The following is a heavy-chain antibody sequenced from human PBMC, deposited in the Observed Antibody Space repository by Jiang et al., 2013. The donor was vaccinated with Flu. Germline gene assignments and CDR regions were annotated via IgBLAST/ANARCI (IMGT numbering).Heavy chain of an antibody. Sequence: GLVKPSQTLSLTCAVSGGSTNSDDYYWSWIRQPPGKGLEWIGYIFYSWSTYYNPSLKSRVTISVDTSQNQFSLSLTSVTAADTAVYYCARTSAVAGSFVFDYWGQGTLVTVSS. V-gene: IGHV4-30-4*08. D-gene: IGHD6-19*01. CDR1: GGSTNSDDYY. CDR2: IFYSWST. CDR3: ARTSAVAGSFVFDY. J-gene: IGHJ4*02.